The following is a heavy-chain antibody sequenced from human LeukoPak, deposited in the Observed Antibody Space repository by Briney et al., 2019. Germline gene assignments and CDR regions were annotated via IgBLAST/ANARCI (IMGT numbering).Heavy chain of an antibody. D-gene: IGHD7-27*01. CDR2: IYYSGST. Sequence: PSETLSLTCTVSGGSISSSSYYWGWIRQPPGKGLEWIGSIYYSGSTYYNPSLKSRVTISVDTSKNQFSLKLSSVTAADTAVYYCAGTPNNWGSLGAFDIWGQGTMVTVSS. CDR1: GGSISSSSYY. V-gene: IGHV4-39*07. CDR3: AGTPNNWGSLGAFDI. J-gene: IGHJ3*02.